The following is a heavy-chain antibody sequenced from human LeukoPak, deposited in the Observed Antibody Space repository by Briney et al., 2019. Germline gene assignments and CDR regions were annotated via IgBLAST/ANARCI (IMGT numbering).Heavy chain of an antibody. J-gene: IGHJ6*03. Sequence: GSLRLSCAASGFTFSDYYMNWIRQAPGRGLEWVSYISSSGTTIYYADSVKGRFTISRDNAKNSLYLQMNSLRAEDTAVYYCAREGDTAMVTQYYYYYMDVWGKGTTVTVSS. V-gene: IGHV3-11*04. CDR3: AREGDTAMVTQYYYYYMDV. CDR2: ISSSGTTI. D-gene: IGHD5-18*01. CDR1: GFTFSDYY.